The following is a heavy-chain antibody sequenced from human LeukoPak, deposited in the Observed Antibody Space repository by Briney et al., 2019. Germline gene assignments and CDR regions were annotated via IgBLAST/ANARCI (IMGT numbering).Heavy chain of an antibody. J-gene: IGHJ3*02. Sequence: SETLSLTCAVYGGSFSGYYWSWIRQPPGKGLEWIGEINHSGSSNYSPSLKSRVTISVDTSKNQFSLKLNSVTAADTAVYYCAARALPKAFNIWGQGTMVTVSS. V-gene: IGHV4-34*01. CDR1: GGSFSGYY. D-gene: IGHD2-15*01. CDR2: INHSGSS. CDR3: AARALPKAFNI.